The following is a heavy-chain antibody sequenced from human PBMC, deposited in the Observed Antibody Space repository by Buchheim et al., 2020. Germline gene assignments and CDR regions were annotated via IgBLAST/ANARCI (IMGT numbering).Heavy chain of an antibody. CDR1: ADSISSYY. D-gene: IGHD1-26*01. V-gene: IGHV4-59*01. Sequence: QVQLQESGPGLVKPSETLSLTCTVSADSISSYYCTWIRQPPGKGLEYIAHIHSSGSSNSSPSLKSRVTISGDTSKNQFSLQLNSVTAADTAVYYCAAYLVSGSYCYWGQGTL. CDR3: AAYLVSGSYCY. J-gene: IGHJ4*02. CDR2: IHSSGSS.